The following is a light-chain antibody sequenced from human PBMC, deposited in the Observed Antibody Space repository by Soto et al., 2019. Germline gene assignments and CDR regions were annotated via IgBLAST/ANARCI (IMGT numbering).Light chain of an antibody. CDR3: SSYTTSSTYV. J-gene: IGLJ1*01. V-gene: IGLV1-47*01. CDR1: TSNIGRNF. CDR2: TND. Sequence: QSVLTQPPSASGTPGQRVTISCSGSTSNIGRNFVYWYQQLPGTAPKLLIYTNDQRPSGVPTRFSGSKSGNTASLTISGLQAEDEDDYYCSSYTTSSTYVFGTGTKLTVL.